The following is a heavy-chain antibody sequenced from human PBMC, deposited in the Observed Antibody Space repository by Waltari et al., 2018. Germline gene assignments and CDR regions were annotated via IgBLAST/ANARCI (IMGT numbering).Heavy chain of an antibody. J-gene: IGHJ4*02. CDR2: ISSLGTSI. CDR1: GFTFTTYE. CDR3: ARAAITGTGFDF. V-gene: IGHV3-48*03. Sequence: EMQLVESGGGLVQPGGSLRLSCAASGFTFTTYEMNWVRQAPGKGLEWISYISSLGTSIYYADSGKGRFTISRDNAQDSLYLQMNSLRAEDTAVYYCARAAITGTGFDFWGQGSLVTVSS. D-gene: IGHD1-20*01.